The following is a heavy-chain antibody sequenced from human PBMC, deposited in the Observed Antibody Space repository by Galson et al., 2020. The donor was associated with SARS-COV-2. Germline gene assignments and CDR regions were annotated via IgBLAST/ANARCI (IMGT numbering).Heavy chain of an antibody. J-gene: IGHJ4*02. Sequence: SQTLSLTCAVSGGSISSGGYSWSWIRQPPGKGLEWIGYIYHSGSTYYNPSLKSRVTISVDRSKNQFSLKLSSVTAADMAVYYCAREGYYDSSGYYRVGGFDYWGQGTLVTVSS. V-gene: IGHV4-30-2*01. D-gene: IGHD3-22*01. CDR3: AREGYYDSSGYYRVGGFDY. CDR2: IYHSGST. CDR1: GGSISSGGYS.